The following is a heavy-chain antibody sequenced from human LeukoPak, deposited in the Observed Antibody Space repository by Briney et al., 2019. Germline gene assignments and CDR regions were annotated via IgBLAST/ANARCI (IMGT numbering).Heavy chain of an antibody. CDR2: INPSGGST. CDR3: ARAARYCSSTSCYPNNYYYYGMDV. D-gene: IGHD2-2*01. Sequence: ASVKVSCKASGYTFTSYYTHWVRQAPGQGLEWMGIINPSGGSTSYAQKFQGRVTMTRDTSTSTVYMELRSLRSEDTAVYYCARAARYCSSTSCYPNNYYYYGMDVWGQGTTVTVSS. V-gene: IGHV1-46*01. CDR1: GYTFTSYY. J-gene: IGHJ6*02.